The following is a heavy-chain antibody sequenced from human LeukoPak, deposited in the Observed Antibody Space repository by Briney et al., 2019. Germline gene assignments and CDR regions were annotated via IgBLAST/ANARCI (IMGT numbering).Heavy chain of an antibody. D-gene: IGHD3-16*02. Sequence: PGGSLRLSCAASGFTFSSYSMNWVRQAPGKGLEWLSYITSSSSIRYFADSVKGRFTISRDNVKNSLYLQMNSLRVEDTAVYYCARGGHYDYVWGRYRQKDGFDYWGQGTLVTVSS. CDR2: ITSSSSIR. CDR1: GFTFSSYS. CDR3: ARGGHYDYVWGRYRQKDGFDY. V-gene: IGHV3-48*01. J-gene: IGHJ4*02.